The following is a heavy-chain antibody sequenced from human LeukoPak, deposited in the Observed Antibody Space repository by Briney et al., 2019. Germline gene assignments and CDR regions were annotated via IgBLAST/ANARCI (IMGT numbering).Heavy chain of an antibody. CDR3: ARSYAITMIDYYFDY. J-gene: IGHJ4*02. CDR1: GFTFSSYS. CDR2: IYSGGIT. V-gene: IGHV3-53*01. D-gene: IGHD3-22*01. Sequence: GGSLRLSCAASGFTFSSYSMSWVRQAPGKGLEWVSVIYSGGITYYADSVKGRFTISRNNSKNTLYLQMNSLRAEDTAVYYCARSYAITMIDYYFDYWGQGTLVTVSS.